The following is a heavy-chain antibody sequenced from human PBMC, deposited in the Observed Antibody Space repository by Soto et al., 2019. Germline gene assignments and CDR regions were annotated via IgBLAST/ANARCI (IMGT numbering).Heavy chain of an antibody. CDR1: GGSISSGGYY. CDR2: VYYSGST. CDR3: ARVMDDILTGLSLDWFDP. J-gene: IGHJ5*02. V-gene: IGHV4-31*02. D-gene: IGHD3-9*01. Sequence: SETLSLTCTVSGGSISSGGYYWSWIRQHPGKGLEWIGYVYYSGSTYYNPSLKSRVTISVDTSKNQFSLKLSSVTAADTAVYYCARVMDDILTGLSLDWFDPWGQGTLVTVSS.